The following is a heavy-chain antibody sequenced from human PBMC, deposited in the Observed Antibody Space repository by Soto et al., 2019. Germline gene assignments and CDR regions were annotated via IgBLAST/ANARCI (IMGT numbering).Heavy chain of an antibody. CDR1: GGSISISSYY. D-gene: IGHD2-15*01. J-gene: IGHJ6*02. Sequence: PSDTLSLTCTVSGGSISISSYYWGWIRQPPGKGLEWIGSIYYSGSTYYNPSLKSRVTISVDTSKNQFSLKLSSVTAADTAVYYCARLHGVAATTGYYYYYGMDVWGQGTTVTVSS. V-gene: IGHV4-39*01. CDR2: IYYSGST. CDR3: ARLHGVAATTGYYYYYGMDV.